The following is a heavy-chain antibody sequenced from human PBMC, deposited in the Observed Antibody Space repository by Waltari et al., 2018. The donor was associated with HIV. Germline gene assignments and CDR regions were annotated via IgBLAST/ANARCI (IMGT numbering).Heavy chain of an antibody. CDR3: ARTKYYASGTYYNGAFDV. CDR1: GFSLPPSGLC. V-gene: IGHV2-70*01. J-gene: IGHJ3*01. CDR2: IDWEDNK. D-gene: IGHD3-10*01. Sequence: QVTLTESGPALLNATQPLTLTCNVSGFSLPPSGLCVTWIRQLPGKALEWLAFIDWEDNKFFSPSLKTRLTISKDSFRNQVVLTMTNMDPVDTGSYFCARTKYYASGTYYNGAFDVWGQGTMVTVSS.